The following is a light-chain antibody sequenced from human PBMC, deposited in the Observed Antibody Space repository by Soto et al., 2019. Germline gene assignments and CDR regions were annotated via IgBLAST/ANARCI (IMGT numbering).Light chain of an antibody. Sequence: QSVLTQPPSMSGAPGQRVTISCTGGSSNIGAGYDVHWYQQFPGAAPKPLVYGKNNRPSGVSDRFSGSKSDTSASLAITGLQAEDEAEYYCQSYGRSVSGPVFGGGTKVTVL. V-gene: IGLV1-40*01. CDR1: SSNIGAGYD. J-gene: IGLJ3*02. CDR2: GKN. CDR3: QSYGRSVSGPV.